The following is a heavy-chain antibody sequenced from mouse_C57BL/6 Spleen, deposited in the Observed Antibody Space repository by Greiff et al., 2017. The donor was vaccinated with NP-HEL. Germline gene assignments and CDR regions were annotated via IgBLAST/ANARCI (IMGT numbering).Heavy chain of an antibody. D-gene: IGHD2-5*01. CDR1: GYTFTSYW. V-gene: IGHV1-64*01. CDR2: IHPNSGST. J-gene: IGHJ2*01. CDR3: ARGSYSNFYFDY. Sequence: QVQLKQPGAELVKPGASVTLSCKASGYTFTSYWMHWVKQRPGQGLEWIGMIHPNSGSTNYNEKFKSKATLTVDKSSSTAYMQLSSLTSEDSAVYYCARGSYSNFYFDYWGQGTTLTVSS.